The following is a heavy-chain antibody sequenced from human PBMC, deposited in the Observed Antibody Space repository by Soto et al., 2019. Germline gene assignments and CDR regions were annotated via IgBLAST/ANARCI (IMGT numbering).Heavy chain of an antibody. J-gene: IGHJ6*02. V-gene: IGHV4-59*01. CDR3: ARDRGFYGMDV. Sequence: QVQLQESGPGLVKPSETLSLTCTVSGGSISSYYWSWIRQPPGKGLEWIGYIYYSESTNYNPSLKSRVTISVDTSKNQFSLKLSSVTAADTAVYYCARDRGFYGMDVWGQGTTVTVSS. CDR2: IYYSEST. D-gene: IGHD3-16*01. CDR1: GGSISSYY.